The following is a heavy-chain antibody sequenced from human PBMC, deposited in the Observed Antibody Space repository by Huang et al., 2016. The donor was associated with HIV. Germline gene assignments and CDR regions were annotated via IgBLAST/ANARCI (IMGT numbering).Heavy chain of an antibody. CDR3: AKDIVATIGPDY. Sequence: QAQLVESGGGVVQPGRSLRLSCAASGFTFSNYGMHWVRQAPGNGLGWVAVISYDGSNKYFADAVKGRFTISRDNSRNTVYLQRNSLRAEDTAVYYCAKDIVATIGPDYWGQGTLVTVSS. CDR2: ISYDGSNK. V-gene: IGHV3-30*18. J-gene: IGHJ4*02. CDR1: GFTFSNYG. D-gene: IGHD5-12*01.